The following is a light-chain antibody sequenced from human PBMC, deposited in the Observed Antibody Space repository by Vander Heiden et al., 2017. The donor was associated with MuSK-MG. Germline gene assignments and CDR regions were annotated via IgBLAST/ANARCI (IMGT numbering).Light chain of an antibody. Sequence: DIQMTQFPSSLSASIGDTVTITCRASQGIKTYLNWYQQKPGKAPNLLIYAVSNLQSGVPSRFSGSRSGTDCTLTISSLQPEDFATYYCQQSYSTPVTFGQGTRLEIK. CDR2: AVS. CDR3: QQSYSTPVT. CDR1: QGIKTY. V-gene: IGKV1-39*01. J-gene: IGKJ5*01.